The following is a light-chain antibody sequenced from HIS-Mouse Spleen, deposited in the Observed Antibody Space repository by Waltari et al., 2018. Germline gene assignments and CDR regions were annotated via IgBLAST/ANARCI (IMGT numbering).Light chain of an antibody. CDR1: SSDVGGYNH. J-gene: IGLJ1*01. V-gene: IGLV2-14*03. CDR2: DVS. Sequence: QSALTQPASVSGSPGQSITISCPGTSSDVGGYNHGPWYQQHPGKPPKLMIYDVSNRPSGVSNRFSGSKSGNTASLTISGLQAEDEADYYCSSYTSSSTYVFGTGTKVTVL. CDR3: SSYTSSSTYV.